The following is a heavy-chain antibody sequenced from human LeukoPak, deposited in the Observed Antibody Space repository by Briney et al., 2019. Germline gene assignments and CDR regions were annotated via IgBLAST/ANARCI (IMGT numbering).Heavy chain of an antibody. Sequence: GGTLRLSCAASGFTFSSYGMSWVRQAPGKGLEWVSAISGSGGSTYYADSVKGRFTISRDNSKNTLYLQMNSLRAEDTAVYYCAKTYYDILTGYYTSWGQGTLVTVSS. V-gene: IGHV3-23*01. CDR3: AKTYYDILTGYYTS. CDR1: GFTFSSYG. CDR2: ISGSGGST. J-gene: IGHJ5*02. D-gene: IGHD3-9*01.